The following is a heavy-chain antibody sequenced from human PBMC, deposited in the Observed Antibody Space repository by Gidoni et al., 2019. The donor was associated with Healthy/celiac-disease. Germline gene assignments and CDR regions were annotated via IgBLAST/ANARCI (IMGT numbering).Heavy chain of an antibody. D-gene: IGHD4-17*01. CDR2: ISGSGGST. Sequence: EGQLWEYGGGLVQPGGSLRLPCAAAGFTVSSYAMSGVRQAPGKGLEWVSAISGSGGSTYYADSVTGRFTISRANSKNTLYLQMNRLRAEDTAVYYCAKSHRGTTAPGGLGWGQGTLVTVSS. J-gene: IGHJ4*02. CDR3: AKSHRGTTAPGGLG. CDR1: GFTVSSYA. V-gene: IGHV3-23*01.